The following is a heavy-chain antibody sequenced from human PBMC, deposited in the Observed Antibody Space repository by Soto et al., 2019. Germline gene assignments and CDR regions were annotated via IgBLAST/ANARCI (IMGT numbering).Heavy chain of an antibody. Sequence: SVKVSCKASGVTFNRQDMRWVRQAPGQGLEWMGGIIPMFGTAHYAEKFQDRVTITADESTSTAYLELSSLTSEDTAVYYCATIEGSYCYSFDYWGPGTLVTVSS. J-gene: IGHJ4*02. CDR2: IIPMFGTA. CDR1: GVTFNRQD. V-gene: IGHV1-69*13. CDR3: ATIEGSYCYSFDY. D-gene: IGHD2-21*01.